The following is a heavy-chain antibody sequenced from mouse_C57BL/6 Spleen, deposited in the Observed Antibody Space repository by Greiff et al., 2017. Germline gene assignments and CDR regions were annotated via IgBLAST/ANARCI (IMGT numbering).Heavy chain of an antibody. CDR2: ISRGSSTI. CDR1: GFTFSDYG. V-gene: IGHV5-17*01. J-gene: IGHJ3*01. Sequence: VQRLESGAGLVKPGASLKLSCAASGFTFSDYGMHWVRQAPEKGLEWVAYISRGSSTIYYADTVKGRFTISRDNASSTLYLQMTSLRSEDTAKYYCAAFAYWGQGTMVTVSA. CDR3: AAFAY.